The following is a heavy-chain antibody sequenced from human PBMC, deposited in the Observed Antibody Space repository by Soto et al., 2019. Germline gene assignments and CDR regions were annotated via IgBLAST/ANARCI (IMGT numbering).Heavy chain of an antibody. CDR3: ARVRDWFDP. CDR2: IDHSGYT. CDR1: VGSLSGYY. J-gene: IGHJ5*02. Sequence: PPGTLYLTCVFYVGSLSGYYWDWIRQPPGKGLEWIGEIDHSGYTNYNPSLKSRVTISVDTSKNQFSLRLTSVTAADPAVYYCARVRDWFDPRGQGTMVTVYS. V-gene: IGHV4-34*01.